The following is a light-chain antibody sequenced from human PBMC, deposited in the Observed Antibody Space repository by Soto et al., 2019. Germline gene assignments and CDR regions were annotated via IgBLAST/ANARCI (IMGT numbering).Light chain of an antibody. Sequence: EIVLTQSPGTLSLSPGERATLSCRASQSVSSRYLAWYQQKPGQAPRLLIYGASSRATGIPDRFSGSGSGTDFTLTIIRLESEDFAMYFCQQYGSSPPWTFGRGTKVEIK. CDR2: GAS. J-gene: IGKJ1*01. CDR3: QQYGSSPPWT. CDR1: QSVSSRY. V-gene: IGKV3-20*01.